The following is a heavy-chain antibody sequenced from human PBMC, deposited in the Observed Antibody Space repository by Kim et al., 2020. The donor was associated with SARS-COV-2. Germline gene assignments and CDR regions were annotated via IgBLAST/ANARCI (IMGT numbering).Heavy chain of an antibody. J-gene: IGHJ3*02. V-gene: IGHV1-69*13. CDR3: ARRSFRGNYDILTASDAFDI. CDR1: GGTFSSYA. CDR2: IIPIFGTA. D-gene: IGHD3-9*01. Sequence: SVKVSCKASGGTFSSYAISWVRQAPGQGLEWMGGIIPIFGTANYAQKFQGRVTITADESTSTAYMELSSLRSEDTAVYYCARRSFRGNYDILTASDAFDIWGQGTMVTVSS.